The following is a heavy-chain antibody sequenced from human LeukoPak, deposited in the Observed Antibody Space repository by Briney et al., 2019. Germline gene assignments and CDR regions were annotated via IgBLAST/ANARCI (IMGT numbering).Heavy chain of an antibody. CDR1: GFTFSTYW. Sequence: GGSLRLSCAASGFTFSTYWMSWVCQAPGKGLEWVAHIKQDGSEKNSVDSVKGRFTISRDNAKNSLYLQMNSLRAEDTAVYYCARGTRVPHYWGQGTLVTVSS. J-gene: IGHJ4*02. CDR3: ARGTRVPHY. D-gene: IGHD2-2*01. CDR2: IKQDGSEK. V-gene: IGHV3-7*01.